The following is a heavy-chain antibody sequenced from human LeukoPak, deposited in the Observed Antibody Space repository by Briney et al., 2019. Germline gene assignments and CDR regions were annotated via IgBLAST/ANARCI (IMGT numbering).Heavy chain of an antibody. V-gene: IGHV3-23*01. CDR2: MSGAGGST. D-gene: IGHD5-12*01. CDR1: GFTFSSYA. Sequence: GGSLRLSCAASGFTFSSYAMSWVRQAPGKGLEWVSAMSGAGGSTYYADSVKGRFTISRDNSKNTVYLQMNSLRAEDTAVYYCVRDIVATIGDYWAREPWSPSP. J-gene: IGHJ4*02. CDR3: VRDIVATIGDY.